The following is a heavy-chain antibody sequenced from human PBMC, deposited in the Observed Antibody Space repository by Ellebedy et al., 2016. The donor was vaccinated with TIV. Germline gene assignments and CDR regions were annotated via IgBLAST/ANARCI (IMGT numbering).Heavy chain of an antibody. Sequence: PGGSLRLSCAASGFTFSRYAMSWVRQAPGKGLEWVSAIGGSGHTTDYTDSVKGRFTISRDNSKNTLSLQMNNLRAEDTAVYYRAKDPITIFGVVWIYWGQGTLVTVSS. CDR2: IGGSGHTT. V-gene: IGHV3-23*01. CDR3: AKDPITIFGVVWIY. CDR1: GFTFSRYA. D-gene: IGHD3-3*01. J-gene: IGHJ4*02.